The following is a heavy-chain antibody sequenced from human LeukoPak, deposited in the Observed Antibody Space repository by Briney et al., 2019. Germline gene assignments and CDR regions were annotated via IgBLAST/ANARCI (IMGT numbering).Heavy chain of an antibody. CDR2: ISYDGSNK. Sequence: GGSPRLSCAASGFTFSSYGMHWVRQAPGKGLEWVAVISYDGSNKYYADSVKGRFTISRDNSKNTLYLQMNSLRTEDTAVYYCAKDRNSGYYDILTAPDSWGQGTLVTVSS. D-gene: IGHD3-9*01. V-gene: IGHV3-30*18. CDR1: GFTFSSYG. J-gene: IGHJ4*02. CDR3: AKDRNSGYYDILTAPDS.